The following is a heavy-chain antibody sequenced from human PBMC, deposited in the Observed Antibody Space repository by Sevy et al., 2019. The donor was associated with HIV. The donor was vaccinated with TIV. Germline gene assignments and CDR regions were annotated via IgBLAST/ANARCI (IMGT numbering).Heavy chain of an antibody. CDR1: GGSISSYY. J-gene: IGHJ5*02. CDR3: ARYYDFWRAFDP. D-gene: IGHD3-3*01. CDR2: IYYSRST. Sequence: SETQSLTCTVSGGSISSYYWSWIRQPPGKGLEWIGYIYYSRSTNYNPSLKSRVTISVDTSKNQFSLKLSSVTAADTAVYYCARYYDFWRAFDPWGQGTLVTVSS. V-gene: IGHV4-59*01.